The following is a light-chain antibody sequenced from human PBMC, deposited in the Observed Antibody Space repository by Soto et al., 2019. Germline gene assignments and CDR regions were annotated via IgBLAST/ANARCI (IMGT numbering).Light chain of an antibody. J-gene: IGLJ3*02. CDR1: SRDVGSYNL. CDR3: CSYAGSWV. V-gene: IGLV2-23*01. CDR2: EDN. Sequence: QSVLTQPASVSGSPGQSITISCAGTSRDVGSYNLVSWYQHHPGKAPKLMIYEDNKRPSGVSHRFSGSKSGNTASLTISGLQAEDEADYYCCSYAGSWVFGGGTKLTVL.